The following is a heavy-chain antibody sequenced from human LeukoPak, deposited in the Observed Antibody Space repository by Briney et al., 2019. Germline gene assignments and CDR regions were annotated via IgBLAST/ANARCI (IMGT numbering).Heavy chain of an antibody. CDR2: IKQDGSEK. V-gene: IGHV3-7*01. J-gene: IGHJ4*02. D-gene: IGHD3-22*01. CDR1: GFTFSSYW. Sequence: GGSLRLSCAASGFTFSSYWMSRVRQAPGKGLEWVANIKQDGSEKYYVDSVKGRFTISRDNSKNTLYLQMNSLRAEDTAVYYCAKDLSYYDSSGFDYWGQGTLITVSS. CDR3: AKDLSYYDSSGFDY.